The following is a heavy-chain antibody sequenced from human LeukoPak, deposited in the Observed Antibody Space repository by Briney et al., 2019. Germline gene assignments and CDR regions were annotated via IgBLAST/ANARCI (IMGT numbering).Heavy chain of an antibody. V-gene: IGHV4-31*03. Sequence: SGPTLVKPSQTLSLTCTVSGGSISSGGYYWSWIRQHPGKGLEWIGYICYSGSTYYNPSLKSRVTISVDTSKNQFSLKLSSVTAADTAVYYCARVTRLPDNWFDPWGQGTLVTVSS. CDR1: GGSISSGGYY. CDR3: ARVTRLPDNWFDP. D-gene: IGHD2-15*01. J-gene: IGHJ5*02. CDR2: ICYSGST.